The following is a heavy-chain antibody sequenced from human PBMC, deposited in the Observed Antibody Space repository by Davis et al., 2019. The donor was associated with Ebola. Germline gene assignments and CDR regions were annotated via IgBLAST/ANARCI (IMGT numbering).Heavy chain of an antibody. J-gene: IGHJ4*02. CDR1: GFTVSSYG. V-gene: IGHV3-30*18. CDR2: ISYDGSNK. D-gene: IGHD1-7*01. Sequence: GGSLRLSCAASGFTVSSYGMHWVRQAPGKGLEWVAVISYDGSNKYYADSVKGRFTISRDNSKNTLYLQMNSLRVEDTAVYYCAKVELRGYWGQGTLVTVSS. CDR3: AKVELRGY.